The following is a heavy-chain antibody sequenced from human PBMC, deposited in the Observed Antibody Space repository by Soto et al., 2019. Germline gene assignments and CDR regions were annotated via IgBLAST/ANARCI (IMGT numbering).Heavy chain of an antibody. Sequence: HPGGSLRLSCAASGFTFNVYTMNWVRQAPGKGLEWVSSITNNGGTVYYADSVKGRFTISRDNAKNSVYLQMNSLRDEDTAVYYCARERGGGYHDYWGQGTLVTVSS. CDR2: ITNNGGTV. CDR3: ARERGGGYHDY. V-gene: IGHV3-48*02. D-gene: IGHD6-13*01. J-gene: IGHJ4*02. CDR1: GFTFNVYT.